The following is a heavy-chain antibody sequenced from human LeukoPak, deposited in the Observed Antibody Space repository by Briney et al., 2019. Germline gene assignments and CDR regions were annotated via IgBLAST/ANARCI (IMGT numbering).Heavy chain of an antibody. J-gene: IGHJ4*02. CDR2: ISSSSSYI. D-gene: IGHD3-22*01. Sequence: GRSLRLSCAASGFTFSSYTMNWVRQAPGKGLEWVSSISSSSSYIHYTDSVKGRFTISRDNTKKSLYLQMNSLRAEDTAVYYCARDRYDRSGYYDYWGQGTLVTVSS. V-gene: IGHV3-21*01. CDR3: ARDRYDRSGYYDY. CDR1: GFTFSSYT.